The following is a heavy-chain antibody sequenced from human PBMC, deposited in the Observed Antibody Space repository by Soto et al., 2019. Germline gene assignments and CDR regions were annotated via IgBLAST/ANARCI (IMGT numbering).Heavy chain of an antibody. Sequence: PGGSLRLSCAASGFTLSDYGIHWVRQAPGKGLEWVTVMSYDGGNKYYADSVKGRFTISRDKPKNTVYLQMNSLRAEDTAVYYCARGGDYNVLTHLAYFDYWGQGTPVTVSS. D-gene: IGHD3-9*01. J-gene: IGHJ4*02. CDR3: ARGGDYNVLTHLAYFDY. CDR1: GFTLSDYG. CDR2: MSYDGGNK. V-gene: IGHV3-30-3*01.